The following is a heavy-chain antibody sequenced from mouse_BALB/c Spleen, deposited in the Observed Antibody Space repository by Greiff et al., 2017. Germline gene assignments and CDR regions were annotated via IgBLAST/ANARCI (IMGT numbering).Heavy chain of an antibody. D-gene: IGHD2-14*01. V-gene: IGHV5-6-3*01. CDR3: AREWNYRYDTYAMDY. CDR1: GFTFSSYG. J-gene: IGHJ4*01. CDR2: INSNGGST. Sequence: EVQRVESGGGLVQPGGSLKLSCAASGFTFSSYGMSWVRQTPDKRLELVATINSNGGSTYYPDSVKGRFTISRDNAKNTLYLQMSSLKSEDTAMYYCAREWNYRYDTYAMDYWGQGTSVTVSS.